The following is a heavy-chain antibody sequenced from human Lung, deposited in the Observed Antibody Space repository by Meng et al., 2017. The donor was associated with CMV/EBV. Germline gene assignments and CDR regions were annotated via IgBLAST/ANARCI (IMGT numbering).Heavy chain of an antibody. J-gene: IGHJ4*02. CDR3: AKDRGSAWSFDY. Sequence: AAAGFTFSDLALSWVRQAPGRRLGWVSIVYSDGDSAYYANSVKGRFTMSRDNSKNTVYLQMNSLRAEDTAVYYCAKDRGSAWSFDYWGQGTLVTVSS. V-gene: IGHV3-23*03. CDR2: VYSDGDSA. CDR1: GFTFSDLA. D-gene: IGHD6-19*01.